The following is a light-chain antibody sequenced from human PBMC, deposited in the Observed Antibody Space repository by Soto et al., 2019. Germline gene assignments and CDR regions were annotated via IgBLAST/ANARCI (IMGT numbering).Light chain of an antibody. CDR3: QQYGSSPNT. Sequence: DIVLTQSPGTLSLSPGERATLSCRASQSVSSSNLAWYQQNPRQAPWLLISGTSSRATGVPDRFSGSGSGTDFTITISRLQPEDFAVYYCQQYGSSPNTFGQGTKLEIK. V-gene: IGKV3-20*01. CDR1: QSVSSSN. J-gene: IGKJ2*01. CDR2: GTS.